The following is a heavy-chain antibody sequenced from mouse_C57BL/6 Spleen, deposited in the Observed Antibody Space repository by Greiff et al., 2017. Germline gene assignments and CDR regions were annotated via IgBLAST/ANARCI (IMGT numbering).Heavy chain of an antibody. D-gene: IGHD1-1*01. J-gene: IGHJ4*01. CDR1: GYTFTSYW. CDR2: IDPSDSYT. CDR3: ARPAVTTVVAHYAMDY. Sequence: VQLQQPGAELVMPGASVKLSCKASGYTFTSYWMHWVKQRPGQGLEWIGEIDPSDSYTNYNQKFKGKSTLTVDKSSSTAYMQLSSLTSEDSAVYYCARPAVTTVVAHYAMDYWGQGTSVTVSS. V-gene: IGHV1-69*01.